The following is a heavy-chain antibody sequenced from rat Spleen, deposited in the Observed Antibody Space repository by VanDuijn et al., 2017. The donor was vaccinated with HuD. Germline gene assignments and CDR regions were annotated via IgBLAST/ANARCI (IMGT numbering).Heavy chain of an antibody. D-gene: IGHD1-12*02. Sequence: EVQLQESGPGLVKPSQSLSLTCSVTVYSITSSYRWNWIRKFPGNKLEWMGYINGAGSTNYNPSLKSRISITRDTSKNKVFLQVNSVTTEDTATYYCAGWDYYDGTYGVMDAWGQGASVTVSS. CDR3: AGWDYYDGTYGVMDA. CDR1: VYSITSSYR. CDR2: INGAGST. J-gene: IGHJ4*01. V-gene: IGHV3-3*01.